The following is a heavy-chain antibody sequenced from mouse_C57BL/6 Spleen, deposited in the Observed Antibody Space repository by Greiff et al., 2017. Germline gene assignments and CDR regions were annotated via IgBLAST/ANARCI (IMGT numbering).Heavy chain of an antibody. Sequence: EVKVVESGGGLVKPGGSLKLSCAASGFTFSDYGMHWVRQAPEKGLEWVAYISSGSSTIYYADTVKGRFTISRDNAKNTLFLQMNSLRSEDTAMYYCARDLGRGFAYWGQGTLVTVSA. CDR2: ISSGSSTI. V-gene: IGHV5-17*01. J-gene: IGHJ3*01. CDR3: ARDLGRGFAY. D-gene: IGHD4-1*01. CDR1: GFTFSDYG.